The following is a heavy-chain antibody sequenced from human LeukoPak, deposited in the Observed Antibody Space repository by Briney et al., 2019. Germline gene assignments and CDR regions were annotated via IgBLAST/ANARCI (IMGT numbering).Heavy chain of an antibody. CDR3: ARDGYEYCSSTSCLDY. CDR2: ISVDTGNP. J-gene: IGHJ4*02. V-gene: IGHV7-4-1*02. D-gene: IGHD2-2*01. Sequence: GASVKVSCTPSGYTFTRHAINRVRQVPGQGFEWMGWISVDTGNPTYAQGFAGRFVFSLDTSVGTANLQISSLKPEDTAVYYCARDGYEYCSSTSCLDYWGQGTLVTVSS. CDR1: GYTFTRHA.